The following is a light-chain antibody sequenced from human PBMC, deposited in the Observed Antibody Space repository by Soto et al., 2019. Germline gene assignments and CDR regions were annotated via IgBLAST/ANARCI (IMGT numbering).Light chain of an antibody. Sequence: EIVLTQSPGTLSLSPGERATLSCRASQSVSSSYLAWYQQKPGRAPRLLIYGASSRATGIPDRFSGSGSGTDFTLTISRLEPEDFAMYYCQQYGSSTWTFGQGTKVEIK. V-gene: IGKV3-20*01. CDR3: QQYGSSTWT. CDR2: GAS. CDR1: QSVSSSY. J-gene: IGKJ1*01.